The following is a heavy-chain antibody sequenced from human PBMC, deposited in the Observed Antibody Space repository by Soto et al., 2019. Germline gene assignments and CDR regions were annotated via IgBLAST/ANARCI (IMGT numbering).Heavy chain of an antibody. CDR2: IDSTSMHI. D-gene: IGHD1-26*01. CDR1: GFTSSSNS. Sequence: GGSLRLSCAASGFTSSSNSMIWVRQAPGKGLEWVSYIDSTSMHIYYADSVKGRFTITRDNAKKSVYLQMTSLRAEDTAVYYCARLVGAYQHYIDYWGQGTLVTVSS. CDR3: ARLVGAYQHYIDY. V-gene: IGHV3-21*01. J-gene: IGHJ4*02.